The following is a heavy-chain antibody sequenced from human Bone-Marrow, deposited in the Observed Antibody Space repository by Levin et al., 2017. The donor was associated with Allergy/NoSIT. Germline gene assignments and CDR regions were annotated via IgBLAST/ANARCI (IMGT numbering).Heavy chain of an antibody. Sequence: SVKVSCKAPADAFSSYSINWVRQAPGQGLEWMGGIVPMFGTPNFAQKFQDRVIITADESKTKVYMELTGLTSEDTAVYFCARGRGGCVFSGQVYMDVWGKGTTVTVSS. V-gene: IGHV1-69*13. J-gene: IGHJ6*03. CDR3: ARGRGGCVFSGQVYMDV. CDR1: ADAFSSYS. CDR2: IVPMFGTP. D-gene: IGHD5/OR15-5a*01.